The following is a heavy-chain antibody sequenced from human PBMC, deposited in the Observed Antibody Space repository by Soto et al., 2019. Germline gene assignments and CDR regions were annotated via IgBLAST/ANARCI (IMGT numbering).Heavy chain of an antibody. V-gene: IGHV3-7*01. Sequence: EVQLVESGGGLVQPGGSLRLSCAASGFTFSSYWMSWVRQAPGKGLEWVANIKQDGSEKYYVDSVKGRFTISRDNAKNSLYLQMNSLRAEDTAVYYCASQPYYDFWSGGDYWGQGTLFTVSS. D-gene: IGHD3-3*01. CDR2: IKQDGSEK. CDR3: ASQPYYDFWSGGDY. J-gene: IGHJ4*02. CDR1: GFTFSSYW.